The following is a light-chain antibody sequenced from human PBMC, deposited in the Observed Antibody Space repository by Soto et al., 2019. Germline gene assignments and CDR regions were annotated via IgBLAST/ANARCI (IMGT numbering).Light chain of an antibody. CDR1: SSDIGGYNY. CDR3: SSYTSSSPYVV. Sequence: QSVLTQPASVSGSPGQSITISCTGASSDIGGYNYVSWYQQHPGKAPKLMIYNVSHRPSRVSDRFSGSKSGNTASLTISGLQAEDEANYYCSSYTSSSPYVVFGGGTKLTVL. J-gene: IGLJ2*01. CDR2: NVS. V-gene: IGLV2-14*01.